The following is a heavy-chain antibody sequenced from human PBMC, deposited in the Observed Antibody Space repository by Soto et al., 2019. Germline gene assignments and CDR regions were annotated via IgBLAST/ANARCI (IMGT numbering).Heavy chain of an antibody. V-gene: IGHV4-61*01. D-gene: IGHD2-15*01. CDR2: IYYSGST. J-gene: IGHJ4*02. CDR1: RGSVSSRSSH. CDR3: ARGLRGSQGGGFDY. Sequence: SATLSPTFSFSRGSVSSRSSHWRWILQPPGKGLEWIGYIYYSGSTNYNPSLKSRVTISVDTSKNQFSLKLSSVTAADTAVYYCARGLRGSQGGGFDYWRQGSLVTGSS.